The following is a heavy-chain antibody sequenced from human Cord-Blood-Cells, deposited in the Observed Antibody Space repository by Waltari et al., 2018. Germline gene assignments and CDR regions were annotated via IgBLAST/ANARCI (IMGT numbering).Heavy chain of an antibody. CDR2: IKQDGSEK. V-gene: IGHV3-7*01. D-gene: IGHD3-22*01. CDR1: GFTFSGYW. CDR3: ARGYYDSSGYYYY. J-gene: IGHJ4*02. Sequence: EVQLVESGGGLVQPGGSLRRSCPASGFTFSGYWMGLGGEAPGKGLEWVANIKQDGSEKYYVDSVKGRFTISRDNAKNSLYLQMNSLRAEDTAVYYCARGYYDSSGYYYYWGQGTLVTVSS.